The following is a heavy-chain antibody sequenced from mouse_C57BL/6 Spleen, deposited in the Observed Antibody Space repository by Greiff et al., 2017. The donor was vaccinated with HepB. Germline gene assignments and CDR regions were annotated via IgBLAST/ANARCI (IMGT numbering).Heavy chain of an antibody. D-gene: IGHD2-3*01. Sequence: VQLQQSGPELVKPGASVKISCKASGYTFTDYYMNWVKQSHGKSLEWIGDINPNNGGTSYNQKFKGKATLTVDKSSSTAYMELRSLTSEDSAVYYCARSLSIYDGYYDWYFDVWGTGTTVTVSS. CDR2: INPNNGGT. CDR1: GYTFTDYY. J-gene: IGHJ1*03. CDR3: ARSLSIYDGYYDWYFDV. V-gene: IGHV1-26*01.